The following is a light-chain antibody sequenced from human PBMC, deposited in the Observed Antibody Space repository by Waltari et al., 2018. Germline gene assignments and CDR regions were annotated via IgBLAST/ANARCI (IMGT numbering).Light chain of an antibody. Sequence: IQMTQSPSTLSASVGDRVTITCRAIQSISSWLAWYQQKPGKAPKLLIYKASSLETGVPSRFSGSGSGTEFTLTISSLQPDDFATYYCQQYNSYPWTFGQGTKVEVK. J-gene: IGKJ1*01. CDR2: KAS. CDR3: QQYNSYPWT. V-gene: IGKV1-5*03. CDR1: QSISSW.